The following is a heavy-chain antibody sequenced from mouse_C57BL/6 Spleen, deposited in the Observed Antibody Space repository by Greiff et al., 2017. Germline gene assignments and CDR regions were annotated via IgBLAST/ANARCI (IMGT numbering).Heavy chain of an antibody. D-gene: IGHD1-1*01. Sequence: EVKVVESGGGLVKPGGSLKLSCAASGFTFSSYAMSWVRQTPEKRLEWVATISDGGSYTYYPDNVKGRFTISRDNAKNNLYLQMSHLKSEDTAMYYCARDTTVVARGYAMDYWGQGTSVTVSS. CDR1: GFTFSSYA. CDR3: ARDTTVVARGYAMDY. V-gene: IGHV5-4*01. J-gene: IGHJ4*01. CDR2: ISDGGSYT.